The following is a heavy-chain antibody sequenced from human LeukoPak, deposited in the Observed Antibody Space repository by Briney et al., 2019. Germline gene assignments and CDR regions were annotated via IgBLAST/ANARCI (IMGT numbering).Heavy chain of an antibody. CDR3: ARVRDYGDYFEFDY. CDR2: ISSSSSYI. V-gene: IGHV3-21*01. CDR1: GFTFSSYS. D-gene: IGHD4-17*01. Sequence: GGSLRLSCAASGFTFSSYSMNWVRQAPGKGLEWVSSISSSSSYIYYADSVKGRFTISRDNAKNSLYLQMNSLRAEDTAVYYCARVRDYGDYFEFDYWGQGTLVTVSS. J-gene: IGHJ4*02.